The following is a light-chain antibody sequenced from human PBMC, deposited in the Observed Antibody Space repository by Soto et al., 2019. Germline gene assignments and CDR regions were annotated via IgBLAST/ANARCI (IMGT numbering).Light chain of an antibody. J-gene: IGLJ1*01. CDR3: SPYTSSSTLLYV. Sequence: QSALTQPASVSGSPGQSITISCTGTSSDVGGYNYVSWYQQHPGKAPKLMIYNVSNRPSGVSNRFSGSNSGNTASLTISGLQAEDEADYYCSPYTSSSTLLYVFGTGTKVTVL. V-gene: IGLV2-14*01. CDR1: SSDVGGYNY. CDR2: NVS.